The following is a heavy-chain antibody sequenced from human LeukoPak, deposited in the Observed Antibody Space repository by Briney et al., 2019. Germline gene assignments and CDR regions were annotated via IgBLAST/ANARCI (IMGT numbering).Heavy chain of an antibody. Sequence: GGSLRLSCAASGFTVSSKYMSWVRQAPGKGLEWVSVIFSGDDTYYADSVKGRFTISRGSSENALYLQMNSLRAEDTAVYYCARDFGRGYCSTNNCYGWFDPWGQGTLVTVSS. CDR1: GFTVSSKY. J-gene: IGHJ5*02. CDR3: ARDFGRGYCSTNNCYGWFDP. V-gene: IGHV3-66*01. D-gene: IGHD2-2*01. CDR2: IFSGDDT.